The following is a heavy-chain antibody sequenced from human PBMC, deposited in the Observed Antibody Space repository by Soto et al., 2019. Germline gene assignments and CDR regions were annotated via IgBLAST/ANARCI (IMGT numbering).Heavy chain of an antibody. Sequence: GGSLRLSCAASGFTFSSYAMSWVRQAPGKGLEWVSAISGSGGSTYYADSVKGRFTISRDNSKNTLYLQMNSLRAEDTAVYYCAKGPVGATPNYYYYYYMDVWGKGTTVTVSS. CDR3: AKGPVGATPNYYYYYYMDV. CDR2: ISGSGGST. V-gene: IGHV3-23*01. CDR1: GFTFSSYA. D-gene: IGHD1-26*01. J-gene: IGHJ6*03.